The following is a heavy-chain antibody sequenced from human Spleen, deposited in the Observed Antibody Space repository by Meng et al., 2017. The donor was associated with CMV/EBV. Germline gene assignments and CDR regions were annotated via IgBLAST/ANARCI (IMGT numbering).Heavy chain of an antibody. J-gene: IGHJ5*02. V-gene: IGHV1-46*04. CDR2: INPKGDII. CDR1: EDTFRNHW. CDR3: ARDNSDRSPSWWFDP. Sequence: SEDTFRNHWKHWVRQAPGQGLEWMAIINPKGDIINYAQKLQGRVTLTRDTSTRTIFMDLGSLRSDDSAMYYCARDNSDRSPSWWFDPWGQGTLVTVSS. D-gene: IGHD6-6*01.